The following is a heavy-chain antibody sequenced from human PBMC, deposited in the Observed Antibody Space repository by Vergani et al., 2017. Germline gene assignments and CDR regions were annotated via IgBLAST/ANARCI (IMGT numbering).Heavy chain of an antibody. Sequence: EVQLVESGGGLVQPGGSLRLSCVGSGFTFSSNWMHWVRQVPGKGLEWVSRINSDGSNLSHEDSVKGRFTISRDNAKNTMYLQMNSLTAEDTAVYYCGRELRIPWGQGTLVTVSS. D-gene: IGHD2-15*01. CDR2: INSDGSNL. V-gene: IGHV3-74*01. J-gene: IGHJ5*02. CDR3: GRELRIP. CDR1: GFTFSSNW.